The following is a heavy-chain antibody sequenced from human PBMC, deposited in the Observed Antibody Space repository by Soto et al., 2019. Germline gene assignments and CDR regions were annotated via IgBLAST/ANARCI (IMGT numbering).Heavy chain of an antibody. V-gene: IGHV3-30-3*01. Sequence: LRPAGPGSGKPFSSYAMQWFLHAPGKGLEWVAVISYDGSNKYYADSVKGRFTISRDNSKNTLYLQMNSLRAEDTAVFDGSGVAVGLVTIHICDYWGEGTRVTVSS. CDR1: GKPFSSYA. CDR3: SGVAVGLVTIHICDY. J-gene: IGHJ4*02. CDR2: ISYDGSNK. D-gene: IGHD2-15*01.